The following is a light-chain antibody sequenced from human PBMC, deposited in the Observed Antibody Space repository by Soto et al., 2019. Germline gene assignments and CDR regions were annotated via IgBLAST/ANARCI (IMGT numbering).Light chain of an antibody. CDR3: QQYDSIVQT. J-gene: IGKJ1*01. CDR1: QSVRNSL. Sequence: VLTQSPGPLSLSPGERATLSCRASQSVRNSLLAWYQQKPGQPPRLLIYDASTRATATPERFSGSGSGTDFTLTISRLEPEDFAGYYCQQYDSIVQTFGQGTKVDIK. V-gene: IGKV3-20*01. CDR2: DAS.